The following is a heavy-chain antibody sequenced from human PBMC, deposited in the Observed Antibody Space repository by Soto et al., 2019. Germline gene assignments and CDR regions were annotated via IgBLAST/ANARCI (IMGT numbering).Heavy chain of an antibody. V-gene: IGHV5-51*01. Sequence: PGESLKISCKGSGYTFTTYSIGWVRQMPGKGLEWMGIIYPGDSDTRYSPSFQGQVTISADKSISTAYLQWSSLKASDTAMYYCARTSAAGKYYDGMDVWGQGTTVTVSS. CDR3: ARTSAAGKYYDGMDV. CDR1: GYTFTTYS. J-gene: IGHJ6*02. CDR2: IYPGDSDT. D-gene: IGHD6-13*01.